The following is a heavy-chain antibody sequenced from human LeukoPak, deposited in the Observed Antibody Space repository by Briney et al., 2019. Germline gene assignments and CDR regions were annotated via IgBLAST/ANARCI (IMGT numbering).Heavy chain of an antibody. CDR2: IYYSGST. CDR1: GGSISSYY. V-gene: IGHV4-59*01. Sequence: SETLSLTCTVSGGSISSYYWSWIRQPPGKGLEWIGYIYYSGSTNYNPSLKSRVTISVDTSKNQFSLKLSSVAAADTAVYYCARDRCSGGSCYSVGPWFDPWGQGTLVTVSS. CDR3: ARDRCSGGSCYSVGPWFDP. J-gene: IGHJ5*02. D-gene: IGHD2-15*01.